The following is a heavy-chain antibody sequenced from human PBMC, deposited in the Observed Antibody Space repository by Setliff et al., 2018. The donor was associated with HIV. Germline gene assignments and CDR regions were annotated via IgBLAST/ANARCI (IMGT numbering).Heavy chain of an antibody. CDR1: GGTFSSYG. CDR3: ARDLSSSSLYYFDY. D-gene: IGHD6-6*01. CDR2: INVGNGNT. Sequence: ASVKVSCKASGGTFSSYGISWVRQAPGQRLEWMGRINVGNGNTKYSQKFQGRVIITRDTSARTAYMELSSLRSEDTAVYYCARDLSSSSLYYFDYWGQGTLVTVSS. V-gene: IGHV1-3*01. J-gene: IGHJ4*02.